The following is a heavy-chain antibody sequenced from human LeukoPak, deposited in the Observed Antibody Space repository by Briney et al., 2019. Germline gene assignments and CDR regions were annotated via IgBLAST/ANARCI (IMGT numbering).Heavy chain of an antibody. J-gene: IGHJ5*02. D-gene: IGHD2-2*01. Sequence: ASVTVSCKASGYIFTSYDINWVRQATGQGLEWMGWKNPNSGNTGYAQKFQGRVTMTRNTSISTAYMELSSLRSEDTAVYYCAREDQLLRRWFDPWGQGTLVTVSS. V-gene: IGHV1-8*01. CDR2: KNPNSGNT. CDR1: GYIFTSYD. CDR3: AREDQLLRRWFDP.